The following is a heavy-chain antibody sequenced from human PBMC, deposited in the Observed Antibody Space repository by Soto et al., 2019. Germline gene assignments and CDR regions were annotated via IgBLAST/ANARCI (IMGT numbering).Heavy chain of an antibody. CDR1: GFTVSSTY. V-gene: IGHV3-53*01. Sequence: EVQLVESGGGLIQPGGSLRLSCSASGFTVSSTYMTWVRQAPGKGLEWVSVIYGGLTTSYADSVKGRFTISRDNSKNRVFLQMNSLRAEDTAVYYCARDRIEAAGTPRFNYYYGMDVWGQGTTVTVSS. CDR3: ARDRIEAAGTPRFNYYYGMDV. CDR2: IYGGLTT. D-gene: IGHD6-13*01. J-gene: IGHJ6*02.